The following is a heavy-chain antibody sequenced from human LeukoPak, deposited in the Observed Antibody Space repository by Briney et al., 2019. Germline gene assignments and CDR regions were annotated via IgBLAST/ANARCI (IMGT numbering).Heavy chain of an antibody. V-gene: IGHV4-61*02. CDR3: ARERTDTSMDY. J-gene: IGHJ4*02. Sequence: PSQTLSLTCTVSGGSISSGSYYWPWLRQPAGTGLEWIGRIYTSGSTNHNPSLKSRVTISLDTSKNQFSLKLISVTAADTAVYFCARERTDTSMDYWGQGTLVTVSS. CDR2: IYTSGST. CDR1: GGSISSGSYY. D-gene: IGHD5-18*01.